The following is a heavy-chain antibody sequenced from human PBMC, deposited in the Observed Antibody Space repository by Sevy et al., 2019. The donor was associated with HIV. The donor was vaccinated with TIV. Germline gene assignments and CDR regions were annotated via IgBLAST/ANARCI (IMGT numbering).Heavy chain of an antibody. CDR3: ARVSGTREWGFYFDS. V-gene: IGHV3-11*01. D-gene: IGHD3-3*01. J-gene: IGHJ4*02. CDR1: GFRFSDSY. Sequence: LGGSLRLSCAASGFRFSDSYMSWIRQAPGKGLDWVSYISGSGSAMYNADSMKGRFTISRDNAKNSLYLQMNSLRAEDTAVYYCARVSGTREWGFYFDSWGQGTLVTVSS. CDR2: ISGSGSAM.